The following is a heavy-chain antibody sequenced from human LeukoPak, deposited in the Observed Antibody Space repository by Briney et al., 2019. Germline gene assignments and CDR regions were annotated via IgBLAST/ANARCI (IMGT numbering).Heavy chain of an antibody. CDR3: ARRPGAFTFDY. CDR1: GGSISSYY. D-gene: IGHD2-2*01. V-gene: IGHV4-59*12. Sequence: PSETLSPTCTVSGGSISSYYWSWIRQPPGKGLEWIGYIYYSGSTSYNPSLKSRVTISIDTSKNQFSLKLSSVTAADTAVYYCARRPGAFTFDYWGQGILVTVSS. J-gene: IGHJ4*02. CDR2: IYYSGST.